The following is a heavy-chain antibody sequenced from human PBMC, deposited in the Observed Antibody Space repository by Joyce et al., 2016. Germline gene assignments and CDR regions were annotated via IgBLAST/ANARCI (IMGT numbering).Heavy chain of an antibody. Sequence: EVQLEESGGDLVQPGGSLRLSCAASGFTFGTYWMHWVRQVPGKGPVWVSRANSDGSTTSYGDSVKGRFTISRDNAKNTLFLQMNSLRVEDTATYYCVRDSGNVKLYSFDVWGRGTGVIVSS. CDR2: ANSDGSTT. D-gene: IGHD3-3*01. V-gene: IGHV3-74*01. CDR1: GFTFGTYW. J-gene: IGHJ3*01. CDR3: VRDSGNVKLYSFDV.